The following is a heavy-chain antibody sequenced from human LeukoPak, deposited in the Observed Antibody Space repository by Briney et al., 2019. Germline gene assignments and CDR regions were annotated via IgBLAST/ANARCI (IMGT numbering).Heavy chain of an antibody. CDR1: GGSISSYY. V-gene: IGHV4-59*01. D-gene: IGHD2-21*01. Sequence: SETLPLTCTVSGGSISSYYWSWIRQPPGKGLEWIGYIYYSGSTNYNPSLKSRVTISVDTSKNQFSLKLSSVTAADTAVYYCARSSYSNNWLDPWGQGTLVTVSS. CDR3: ARSSYSNNWLDP. J-gene: IGHJ5*02. CDR2: IYYSGST.